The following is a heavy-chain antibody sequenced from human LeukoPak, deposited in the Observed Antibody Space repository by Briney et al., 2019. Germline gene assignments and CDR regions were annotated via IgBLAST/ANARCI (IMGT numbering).Heavy chain of an antibody. CDR2: ISYDGSNK. V-gene: IGHV3-30-3*01. J-gene: IGHJ6*02. Sequence: GGSLRLSCAASGFTFSSYAMHWVRQAPGKGLEWVAVISYDGSNKYYADSVKGRFTISRDNAKNSLYLQMNSLRAEDTAVYYCARDHFVTMVRGVIGYYYYGMDVWGQGTTVTVSS. D-gene: IGHD3-10*01. CDR1: GFTFSSYA. CDR3: ARDHFVTMVRGVIGYYYYGMDV.